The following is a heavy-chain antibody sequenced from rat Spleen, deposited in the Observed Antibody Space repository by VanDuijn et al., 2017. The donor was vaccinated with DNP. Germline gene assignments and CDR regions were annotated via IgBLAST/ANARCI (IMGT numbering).Heavy chain of an antibody. CDR3: ATPLYPSISFFDY. CDR1: GFAFSDYH. CDR2: MSSDGGIT. Sequence: EVQLVESGGGLVRPGRSLKLSCAASGFAFSDYHMAWVRQTQTKGLEWVAYMSSDGGITNYGDSVKGRLTISRDNAKSILYLQMDSLRSEDTATYYCATPLYPSISFFDYWGQGVMVTVSS. J-gene: IGHJ2*01. V-gene: IGHV5-20*01. D-gene: IGHD1-4*01.